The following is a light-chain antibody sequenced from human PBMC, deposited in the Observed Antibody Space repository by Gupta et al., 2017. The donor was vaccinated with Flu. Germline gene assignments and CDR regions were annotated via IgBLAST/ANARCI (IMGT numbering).Light chain of an antibody. V-gene: IGKV1-5*03. J-gene: IGKJ4*01. CDR1: QTISSW. Sequence: GDRVTITCRASQTISSWLAWFQQKPGKAPKLLIYKASILESGVPSRFSGSGSGTEFTLIISSLQPDDFATYYCQQYKSFPLTFGGGTKVEIK. CDR2: KAS. CDR3: QQYKSFPLT.